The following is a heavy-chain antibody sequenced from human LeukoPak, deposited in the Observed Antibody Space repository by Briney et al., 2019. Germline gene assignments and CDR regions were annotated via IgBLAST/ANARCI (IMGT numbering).Heavy chain of an antibody. V-gene: IGHV3-23*01. CDR1: GITLSNYG. D-gene: IGHD2-21*01. CDR3: AKRGVVIRAILVGFHKEAYYFDS. Sequence: GGSLRLSCAVSGITLSNYGMGWVRQAPGRGLEWVAGISGSGGGTNYAASVQGRFTISRDSPKNTLYLQMNRLRAEDTAVYFCAKRGVVIRAILVGFHKEAYYFDSWGQGALVTVSS. CDR2: ISGSGGGT. J-gene: IGHJ4*02.